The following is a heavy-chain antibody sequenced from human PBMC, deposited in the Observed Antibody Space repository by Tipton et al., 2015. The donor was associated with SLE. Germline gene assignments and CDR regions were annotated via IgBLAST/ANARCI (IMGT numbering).Heavy chain of an antibody. V-gene: IGHV4-59*01. CDR2: IYSSGST. J-gene: IGHJ4*02. CDR3: ARLPDYFDH. Sequence: TLSLTCIVSGGSMSIYKWSWIRQTPGKGLEWIGFIYSSGSTNYNPSLQSRVTISVDTSKNQFSLKLRSVTAADTAVYYCARLPDYFDHWGQGALVTVSS. CDR1: GGSMSIYK.